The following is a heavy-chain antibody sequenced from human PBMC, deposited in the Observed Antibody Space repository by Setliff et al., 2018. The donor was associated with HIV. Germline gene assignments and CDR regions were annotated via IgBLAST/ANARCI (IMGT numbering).Heavy chain of an antibody. CDR2: ISYDGTSK. D-gene: IGHD2-21*01. V-gene: IGHV3-30*18. Sequence: GGSLRLSCAASGFTFSTHGMHWVRQAPGKGLEWVAIISYDGTSKHYADSVKGRFTISRDNSKNTLYPHMNNLRGDDTAVYYCAKGCGGAGFCYYADYWGQGTVVTVSS. CDR1: GFTFSTHG. CDR3: AKGCGGAGFCYYADY. J-gene: IGHJ4*02.